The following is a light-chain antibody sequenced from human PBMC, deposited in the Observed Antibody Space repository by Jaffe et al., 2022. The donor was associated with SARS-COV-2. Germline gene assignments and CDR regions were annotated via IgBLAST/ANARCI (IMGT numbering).Light chain of an antibody. Sequence: QSALTQPASVSGSPGQSITISCTGTSRDINAYNYVSWFQQHPGKAPKLILYDVTDRPSGVSNRFSGSKSGNTASLTISGLQAEDDADYYCSSYTTSSTLAFGGGTKLTVL. CDR2: DVT. CDR3: SSYTTSSTLA. V-gene: IGLV2-14*01. CDR1: SRDINAYNY. J-gene: IGLJ2*01.